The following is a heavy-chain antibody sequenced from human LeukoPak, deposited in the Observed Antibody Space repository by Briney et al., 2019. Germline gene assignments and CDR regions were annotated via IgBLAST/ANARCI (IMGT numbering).Heavy chain of an antibody. CDR1: GASISTDY. Sequence: PSETLSLTCTVSGASISTDYWSWIRQPPGKGLEWVGYIHYSGNTNYNPSLKSRVTISLDTSRKQLSLGLSSVTAADTAVYYCAAGGDGMATILADYWGQGTLVTVSS. V-gene: IGHV4-59*08. J-gene: IGHJ4*02. D-gene: IGHD5-24*01. CDR2: IHYSGNT. CDR3: AAGGDGMATILADY.